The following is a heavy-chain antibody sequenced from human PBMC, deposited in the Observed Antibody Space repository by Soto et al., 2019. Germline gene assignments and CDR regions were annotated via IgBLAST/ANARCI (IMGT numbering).Heavy chain of an antibody. D-gene: IGHD7-27*01. Sequence: AAVQVSCKAHGNTFTGYDLHWVRQAPAQGREWMGWINPNSGGTNYAQKFQGWVTMTRDTSISTAYMELRRLRSDDTAVYYCARDRLDWGYYYYYYGMDVWGQGTTVTVSS. V-gene: IGHV1-2*04. CDR2: INPNSGGT. CDR1: GNTFTGYD. CDR3: ARDRLDWGYYYYYYGMDV. J-gene: IGHJ6*02.